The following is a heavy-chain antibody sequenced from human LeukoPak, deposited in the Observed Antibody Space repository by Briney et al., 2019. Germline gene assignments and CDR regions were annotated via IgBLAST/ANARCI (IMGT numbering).Heavy chain of an antibody. V-gene: IGHV3-23*01. J-gene: IGHJ4*02. Sequence: GGSLRLSCAASGFTFSSYAMSWVRQAPGKGLEWVSAISGSGGSTYCADSVKGRFTISRDNSKNTLYLQMNSLRAEDTAVHYCAKDRIAAPGITSDYWGQGTLVTVSS. CDR1: GFTFSSYA. D-gene: IGHD6-6*01. CDR3: AKDRIAAPGITSDY. CDR2: ISGSGGST.